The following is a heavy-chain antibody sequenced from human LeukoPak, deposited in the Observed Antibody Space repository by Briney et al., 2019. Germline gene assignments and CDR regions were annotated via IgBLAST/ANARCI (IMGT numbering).Heavy chain of an antibody. V-gene: IGHV5-51*01. J-gene: IGHJ6*02. CDR2: IYPGDSDT. CDR1: GYSFTSYW. D-gene: IGHD3-10*01. Sequence: GESLKISCKGSGYSFTSYWIGWVRQMPGKGLEWMGIIYPGDSDTRYSPSFQGQVTISADKSISTAYLQWSSLKASDTAMYYCARHLAPSGSFSSSYYYGMDVWGQGTTVTVSS. CDR3: ARHLAPSGSFSSSYYYGMDV.